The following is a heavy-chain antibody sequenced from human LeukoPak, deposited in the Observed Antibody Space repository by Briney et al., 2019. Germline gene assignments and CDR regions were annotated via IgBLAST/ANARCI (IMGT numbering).Heavy chain of an antibody. CDR3: ASRPLIAAAGTGFDY. Sequence: SETLSLTCTVSGASISNYYWSWIRQPPGKGLEWIAFIYYSGSTNYNPSLKSRVTISVDTSKSQFSLSLSSVTAADTAVYYCASRPLIAAAGTGFDYWGQGTLVTVSS. J-gene: IGHJ4*02. CDR2: IYYSGST. V-gene: IGHV4-59*01. D-gene: IGHD6-13*01. CDR1: GASISNYY.